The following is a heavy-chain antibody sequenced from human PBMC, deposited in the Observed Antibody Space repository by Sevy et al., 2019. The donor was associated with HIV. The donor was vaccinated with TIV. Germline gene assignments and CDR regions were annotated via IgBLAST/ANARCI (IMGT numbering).Heavy chain of an antibody. J-gene: IGHJ4*02. CDR1: GSTLTQLS. CDR2: FDPEDGET. V-gene: IGHV1-24*01. D-gene: IGHD3-22*01. CDR3: ATTKDYYESSGSPFDY. Sequence: ASVKVSCKVSGSTLTQLSIHWVRQAPGKGLEWMGSFDPEDGETVYAQRFQGRVTMTEDTSTYTAYMRLSSLRSEDTAVYYCATTKDYYESSGSPFDYWGQGTLVTVSS.